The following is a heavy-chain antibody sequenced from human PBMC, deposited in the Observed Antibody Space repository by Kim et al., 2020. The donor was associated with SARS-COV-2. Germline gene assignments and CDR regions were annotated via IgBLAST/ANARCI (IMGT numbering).Heavy chain of an antibody. V-gene: IGHV1-3*01. D-gene: IGHD1-26*01. CDR3: AREVRYSGSTQRGGFDP. CDR2: INAGNGNT. Sequence: ASVKVSCKASGYTFTSYAMHWVRQAPGQRLEWMGWINAGNGNTKYSQKFQGRVTITRDTSASTAYMELSSLRSEDTAVYYCAREVRYSGSTQRGGFDPWGQGTLVTISS. J-gene: IGHJ5*02. CDR1: GYTFTSYA.